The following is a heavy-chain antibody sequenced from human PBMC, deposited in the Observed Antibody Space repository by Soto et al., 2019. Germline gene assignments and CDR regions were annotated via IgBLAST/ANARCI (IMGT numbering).Heavy chain of an antibody. Sequence: HPGGSLRLSCAASGFTFSSYEMSWVRQAPGKGLEWVSYITTSGSATYYADSVKGRLTISRDNARNSVYLEMNSLRVEDTAVYYCAREAGVHDWLDPWGQGTQVTVSS. CDR2: ITTSGSAT. CDR3: AREAGVHDWLDP. V-gene: IGHV3-48*03. J-gene: IGHJ5*02. D-gene: IGHD3-10*01. CDR1: GFTFSSYE.